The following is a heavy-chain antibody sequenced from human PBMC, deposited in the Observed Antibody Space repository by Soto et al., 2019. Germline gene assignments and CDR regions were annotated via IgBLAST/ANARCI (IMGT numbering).Heavy chain of an antibody. Sequence: QVQLVQSGAEVEKPGSSVKVSCKDSGGTFSTYSMFWVRQAPGQGLEWMGRIIPMLGVRNYAQRFQDRVTIIADKSTATVHMELSTLRSEDTALYYCTIGSWSGEVFEIWGQGTMVTVSS. J-gene: IGHJ3*02. CDR2: IIPMLGVR. V-gene: IGHV1-69*02. CDR1: GGTFSTYS. D-gene: IGHD2-21*01. CDR3: TIGSWSGEVFEI.